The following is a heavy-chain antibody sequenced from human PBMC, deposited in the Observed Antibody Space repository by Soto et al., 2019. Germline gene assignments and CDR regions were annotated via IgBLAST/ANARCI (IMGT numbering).Heavy chain of an antibody. V-gene: IGHV3-64*01. CDR2: ISSNGGST. CDR1: GFTFSSYA. CDR3: GAGRYSSSWYGFAP. Sequence: EVQLVESGGGLVQPGGSLRLSCAASGFTFSSYAMHWVRQAPGKGLEYVSAISSNGGSTYYANSVKGRFTISRDNSKNTLYLKMGSRRAEDLAVYYCGAGRYSSSWYGFAPGGRGTLVTVSS. J-gene: IGHJ5*02. D-gene: IGHD6-13*01.